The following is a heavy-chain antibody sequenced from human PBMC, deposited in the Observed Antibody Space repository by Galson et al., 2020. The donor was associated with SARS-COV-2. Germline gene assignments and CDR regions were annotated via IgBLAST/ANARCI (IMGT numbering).Heavy chain of an antibody. CDR2: IRSKAYGGTT. CDR1: GFTFGDYA. CDR3: TSLPGGSSSWYVWGPGGFDP. V-gene: IGHV3-49*03. D-gene: IGHD6-13*01. Sequence: GGSLRLSCTASGFTFGDYAMSWFRQAPGKGLEWVGFIRSKAYGGTTEYAASVKGRFTIPRDDSKSIAYLQMNSLKTEDTAVYYCTSLPGGSSSWYVWGPGGFDPWGQGTLVTVSS. J-gene: IGHJ5*02.